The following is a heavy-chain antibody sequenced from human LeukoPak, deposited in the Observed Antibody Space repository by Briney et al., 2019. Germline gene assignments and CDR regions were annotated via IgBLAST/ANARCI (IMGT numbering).Heavy chain of an antibody. CDR3: AAGWYFDY. Sequence: ASVKVSCKASGYTFTSYGISWVRQTPGKGLEWVSAISDSGRNTYYADFVKGRFTISRDDSKNTLYLQMNSLRAENTAVYYCAAGWYFDYWGQGTLVTVSS. CDR2: ISDSGRNT. J-gene: IGHJ4*02. V-gene: IGHV3-23*01. D-gene: IGHD2-15*01. CDR1: GYTFTSYG.